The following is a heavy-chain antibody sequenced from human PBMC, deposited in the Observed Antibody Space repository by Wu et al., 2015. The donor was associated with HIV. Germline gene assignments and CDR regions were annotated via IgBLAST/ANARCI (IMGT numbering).Heavy chain of an antibody. CDR3: ARDMTTVTTYYYYYYMDV. D-gene: IGHD4-11*01. CDR2: INPSGGST. J-gene: IGHJ6*03. CDR1: GYTFTSYY. Sequence: QVQLVQSGAEVKKPGASVKVSCKASGYTFTSYYMHWVRQAPGQGLEWMGIINPSGGSTSYAQKFQGRVTMTRDTSTSTVYMELSSLRSEDTAVYYCARDMTTVTTYYYYYYMDVWGKRDHGHRLL. V-gene: IGHV1-46*03.